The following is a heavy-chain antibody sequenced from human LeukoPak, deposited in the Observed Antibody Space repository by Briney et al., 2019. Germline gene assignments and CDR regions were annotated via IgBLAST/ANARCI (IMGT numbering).Heavy chain of an antibody. V-gene: IGHV4-34*01. CDR2: INHSGST. CDR3: ARDRKATTFYYYGMDV. CDR1: SGSFSGYY. Sequence: PSETLSLTCAVYSGSFSGYYWSWIRQPPGKGLEWIGEINHSGSTNYNPSLKSRVTISVDTSKNQFSLKLSSVTAADTAVYYCARDRKATTFYYYGMDVWGQGTTVTVSS. J-gene: IGHJ6*02. D-gene: IGHD5-12*01.